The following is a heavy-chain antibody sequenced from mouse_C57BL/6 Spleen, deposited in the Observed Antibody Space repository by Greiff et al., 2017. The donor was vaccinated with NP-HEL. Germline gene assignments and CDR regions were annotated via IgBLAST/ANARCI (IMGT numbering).Heavy chain of an antibody. CDR2: ISDGGSYT. Sequence: EVKLVESGGGLVKPGGSLKLSCAASGFTFSSYAMSWVRQTPEKRLEWVATISDGGSYTYYPDNVKGRFTSSRDNAKNNLYLQMSHLKSEDTAMYYWARDAWFAYWGQGTLVTVSA. J-gene: IGHJ3*01. V-gene: IGHV5-4*01. CDR3: ARDAWFAY. CDR1: GFTFSSYA.